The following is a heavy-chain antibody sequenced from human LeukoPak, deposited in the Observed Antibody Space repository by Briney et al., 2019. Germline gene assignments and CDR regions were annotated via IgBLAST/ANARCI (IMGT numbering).Heavy chain of an antibody. D-gene: IGHD3-22*01. J-gene: IGHJ4*02. CDR2: ISYDGSNK. CDR3: AKMTEMYYYDSSGYYPPFGY. CDR1: GFTFSSYG. Sequence: GGSLRLSCAASGFTFSSYGMHWVRQAPNKGLEWVAVISYDGSNKYYADSVKGRFTISRDKSKNTLYLQMNSLRAEDTAVYYCAKMTEMYYYDSSGYYPPFGYWGQGTLVTVSS. V-gene: IGHV3-30*18.